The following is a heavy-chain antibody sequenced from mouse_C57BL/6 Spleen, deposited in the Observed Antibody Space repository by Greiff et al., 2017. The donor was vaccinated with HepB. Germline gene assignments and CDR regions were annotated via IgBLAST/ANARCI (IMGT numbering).Heavy chain of an antibody. CDR3: ARSNEAAWFAY. CDR2: IRNKANGYTT. CDR1: GFTFTDYY. V-gene: IGHV7-3*01. Sequence: EVKVEESGGGLVQPGGSLSLSCAASGFTFTDYYMSWVRQPPGKALEWLGFIRNKANGYTTEYSASVKGRFTISRENSQSILYLQMNALRAEDSATDYCARSNEAAWFAYWGQGTLVTVSA. J-gene: IGHJ3*01.